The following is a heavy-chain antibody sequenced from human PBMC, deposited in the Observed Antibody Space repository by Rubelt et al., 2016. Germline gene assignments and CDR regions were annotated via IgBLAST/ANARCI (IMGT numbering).Heavy chain of an antibody. CDR3: AQDRNKYFDL. CDR2: ISYDGTNK. CDR1: TYA. V-gene: IGHV3-30*04. J-gene: IGHJ2*01. D-gene: IGHD1/OR15-1a*01. Sequence: TYAMPWVRQAPGKGLEWVGIISYDGTNKYYADSVKGRFTISRDNSNNTVYLQMNSLGAEGTAVYYCAQDRNKYFDLWGRGTLVTVSS.